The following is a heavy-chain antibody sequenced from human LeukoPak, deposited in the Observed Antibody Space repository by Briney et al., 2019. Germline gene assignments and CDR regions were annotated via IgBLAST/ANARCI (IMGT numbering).Heavy chain of an antibody. D-gene: IGHD5-18*01. Sequence: ASVKVSCKASGYTFTSYYMHWVRQAPGQGLEWIGIINPSGGSTSYAQKFQGRVTMTRDMSTSTVYMELSSLRSEDTAVYYCARVIQLWSAGPYFDYWGQGTLVTVSS. J-gene: IGHJ4*02. CDR3: ARVIQLWSAGPYFDY. CDR1: GYTFTSYY. V-gene: IGHV1-46*01. CDR2: INPSGGST.